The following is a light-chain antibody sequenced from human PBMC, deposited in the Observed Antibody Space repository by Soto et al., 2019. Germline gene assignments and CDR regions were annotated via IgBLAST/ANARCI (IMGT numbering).Light chain of an antibody. J-gene: IGKJ1*01. CDR3: QKYNTAPWT. Sequence: DFQMTQSPSSLSASVGDRVTITCRASQGVSNFLAWFQQNPGKVPKLLIYAASTLQPGVPSRFSGSGSGTDFTLTITSLQPEDVATYYCQKYNTAPWTFGPGTKVEIK. CDR2: AAS. CDR1: QGVSNF. V-gene: IGKV1-27*01.